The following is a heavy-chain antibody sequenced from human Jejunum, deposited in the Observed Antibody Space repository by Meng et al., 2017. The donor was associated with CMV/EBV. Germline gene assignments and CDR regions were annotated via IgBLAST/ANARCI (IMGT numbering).Heavy chain of an antibody. CDR3: ASSYDSSGYYDMSRYYFDY. J-gene: IGHJ4*02. Sequence: NYYWGWIRQPPGKGLEWIASIYYSGSSYYNPSLKSRVTISVDTSKNQFSLKLSSVTAADTAVYYCASSYDSSGYYDMSRYYFDYWGQGTLVTVSS. D-gene: IGHD3-22*01. V-gene: IGHV4-39*07. CDR2: IYYSGSS. CDR1: NYY.